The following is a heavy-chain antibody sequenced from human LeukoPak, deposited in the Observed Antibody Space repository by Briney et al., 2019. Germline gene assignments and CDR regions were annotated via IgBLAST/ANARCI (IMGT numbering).Heavy chain of an antibody. D-gene: IGHD1-26*01. J-gene: IGHJ5*02. Sequence: ASVKVSCKATGYTFTSYDINWVRQATAQGLEWMGWMNPNSGNTGYAQKFQGRVTMTRNTSISTAYMELSSLRSEDTAVYYCARGSVGAHNWFDPWGQGTLVTVSS. V-gene: IGHV1-8*01. CDR2: MNPNSGNT. CDR3: ARGSVGAHNWFDP. CDR1: GYTFTSYD.